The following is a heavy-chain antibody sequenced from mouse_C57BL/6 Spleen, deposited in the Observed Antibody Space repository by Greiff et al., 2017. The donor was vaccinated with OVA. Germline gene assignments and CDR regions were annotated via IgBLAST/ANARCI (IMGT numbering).Heavy chain of an antibody. Sequence: VKLQESDAELVKPGASVKISCKVSGYTFTDHTIHWMKQRPEQGLEWIGYIYPRDGSTKYNEKFKGKATLTADKSSSTAYMQLNSLTSEDSAVYFCARAYYGSSYWFAYWGQGTLVTVSA. CDR3: ARAYYGSSYWFAY. CDR1: GYTFTDHT. V-gene: IGHV1-78*01. D-gene: IGHD1-1*01. CDR2: IYPRDGST. J-gene: IGHJ3*01.